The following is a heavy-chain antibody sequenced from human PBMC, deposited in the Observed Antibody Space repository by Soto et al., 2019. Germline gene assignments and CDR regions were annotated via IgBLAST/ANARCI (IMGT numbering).Heavy chain of an antibody. CDR3: AMVDNYVTPTPQDV. CDR2: ISPYSGNT. D-gene: IGHD3-16*01. J-gene: IGHJ6*02. CDR1: GYIFVNYG. Sequence: QVQLVQSGDEVRKPGSSVKVSCKASGYIFVNYGIAWVRQAPGQGLEWMGWISPYSGNTHYASKVQGRLTMTTDTPASTADMGRGSLTSDATAVYYCAMVDNYVTPTPQDVWGQGTTVTVSS. V-gene: IGHV1-18*01.